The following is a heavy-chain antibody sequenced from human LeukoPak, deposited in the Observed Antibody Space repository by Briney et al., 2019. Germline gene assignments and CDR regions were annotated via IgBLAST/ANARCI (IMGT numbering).Heavy chain of an antibody. D-gene: IGHD1-26*01. CDR3: ARGRAGRYGMDV. V-gene: IGHV1-69*01. J-gene: IGHJ6*02. Sequence: SVKVSCKASVGTFSSYAISWVRQAPGQGLEWMGGIIPIFGTANYAQKFQGRVTITADESTSTAYMELSSLRSEDTAVYYCARGRAGRYGMDVWGQGTTVTVSS. CDR1: VGTFSSYA. CDR2: IIPIFGTA.